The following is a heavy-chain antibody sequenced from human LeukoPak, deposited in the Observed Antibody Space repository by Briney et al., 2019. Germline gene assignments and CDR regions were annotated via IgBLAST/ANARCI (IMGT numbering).Heavy chain of an antibody. V-gene: IGHV3-30*02. CDR1: GFTFSSYG. CDR2: IRYDGSNK. J-gene: IGHJ4*02. CDR3: AKDRTTVTTGGVDY. D-gene: IGHD4-17*01. Sequence: PGGSLRLSCAASGFTFSSYGMHWVRQAPGKWLEWVAFIRYDGSNKYYADSVKGRFTISRDNSKNTLYLQMNSLRAEDTAVYYCAKDRTTVTTGGVDYWGQGTPVTVSS.